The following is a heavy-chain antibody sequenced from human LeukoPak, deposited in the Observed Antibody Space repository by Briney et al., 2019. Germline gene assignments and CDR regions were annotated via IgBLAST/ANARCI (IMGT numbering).Heavy chain of an antibody. J-gene: IGHJ4*02. CDR3: ARESYYGSGSYYNGY. CDR1: GFTFRSYW. CDR2: IKQDGSEK. Sequence: GGSLRLSCAASGFTFRSYWMSWVRQAPGKGLEWVATIKQDGSEKYNVDSVKGRFTISRDNAKNSLYLQMNSLRAEDTAVYYCARESYYGSGSYYNGYWGQGTLVTVSS. D-gene: IGHD3-10*01. V-gene: IGHV3-7*04.